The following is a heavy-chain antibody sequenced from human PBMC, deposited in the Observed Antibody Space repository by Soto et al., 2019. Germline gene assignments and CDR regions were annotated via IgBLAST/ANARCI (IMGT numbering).Heavy chain of an antibody. CDR1: GGSFSGYS. D-gene: IGHD6-13*01. CDR2: INHSGST. CDR3: ARGQLVPGYYYYYMDV. V-gene: IGHV4-34*01. Sequence: SETLSLTCAVYGGSFSGYSWSWIRKPPGKGLEWIGEINHSGSTNYNPSLKSRVTISVDTSKNQFSLKLSSVTAADTAVYYCARGQLVPGYYYYYMDVWGKGTTVTVSS. J-gene: IGHJ6*03.